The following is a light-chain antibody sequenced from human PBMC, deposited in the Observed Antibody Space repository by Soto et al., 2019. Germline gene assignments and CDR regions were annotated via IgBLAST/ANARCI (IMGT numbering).Light chain of an antibody. CDR1: QSVSSNY. Sequence: EIVLTQSPGTLSLSPGERATLSCRASQSVSSNYLAWYQQKPGQAPRFLIYGASSRASGIPDRFSGSGSGTDFTLTISRREPEDFAVYYCHQYGSFPPGTFGQGTKVEIK. CDR3: HQYGSFPPGT. J-gene: IGKJ1*01. V-gene: IGKV3-20*01. CDR2: GAS.